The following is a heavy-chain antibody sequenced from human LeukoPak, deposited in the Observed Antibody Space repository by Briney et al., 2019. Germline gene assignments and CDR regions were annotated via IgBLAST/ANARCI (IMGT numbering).Heavy chain of an antibody. CDR2: ISPSGGT. CDR1: GYTFTGYY. V-gene: IGHV1-2*02. J-gene: IGHJ3*02. Sequence: GASVKVSCKASGYTFTGYYLHWVRQAPGQGLEWMGWISPSGGTHYAQKFQGRVTVTRDTSISTAYMELSSLRSDDTAVYFCARDQVHDAFDIWGQGSMVTVSS. CDR3: ARDQVHDAFDI.